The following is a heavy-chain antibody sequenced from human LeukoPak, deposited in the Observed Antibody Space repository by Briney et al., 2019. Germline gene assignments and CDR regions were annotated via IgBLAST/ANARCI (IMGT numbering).Heavy chain of an antibody. CDR1: GYSFTSYG. Sequence: ASVKVSCKASGYSFTSYGISWVRQAPGQGLEWMGWISANNGNTNYAQNLQGRVTMTTDTSTSTAYMELRSLRSDDTAVYYCARDQYYDSKGWFDPWGQGTLVTVSS. D-gene: IGHD3-22*01. CDR2: ISANNGNT. J-gene: IGHJ5*02. V-gene: IGHV1-18*01. CDR3: ARDQYYDSKGWFDP.